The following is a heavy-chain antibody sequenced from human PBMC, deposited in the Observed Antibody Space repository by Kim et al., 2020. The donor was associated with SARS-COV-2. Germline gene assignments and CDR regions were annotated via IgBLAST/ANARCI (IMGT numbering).Heavy chain of an antibody. CDR3: ARDSPLDYGSGSYFFVGFDY. Sequence: GGSLRLSCAASGFTFSSYWMSWVRQAPGKGLEWVANIKQDGSEKYYVDSVKGRFTISRDNAKNSLYLQMNSLRAEDTAVYYCARDSPLDYGSGSYFFVGFDYWGQGTLVTVSS. CDR1: GFTFSSYW. J-gene: IGHJ4*02. CDR2: IKQDGSEK. V-gene: IGHV3-7*01. D-gene: IGHD3-10*01.